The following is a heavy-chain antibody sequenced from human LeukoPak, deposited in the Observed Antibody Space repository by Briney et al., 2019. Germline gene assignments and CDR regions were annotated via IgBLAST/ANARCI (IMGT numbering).Heavy chain of an antibody. V-gene: IGHV3-48*03. CDR1: GFIFSDYE. J-gene: IGHJ4*02. CDR3: ASLRYFDWFFDY. Sequence: GGSLRLSCAASGFIFSDYEMNWVRQAPGKGLEWVSYISSSGGTIYYADSVKGRFTISRDNAKNSLSLQMNSLRAEDTAVYYCASLRYFDWFFDYWGQGTLVTVSS. D-gene: IGHD3-9*01. CDR2: ISSSGGTI.